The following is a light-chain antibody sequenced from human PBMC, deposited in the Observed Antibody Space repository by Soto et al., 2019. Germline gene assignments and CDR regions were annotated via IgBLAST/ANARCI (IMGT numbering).Light chain of an antibody. Sequence: TQSPSSVSASVGDRVTITCRASQDISNWLAWYQQKPGQAPRLLIYGASSRATGIPDRFSGSGSGTDFTLTITPLEPDDFVVYFCQQYDSSPITFGQGTRLEIK. CDR3: QQYDSSPIT. J-gene: IGKJ5*01. V-gene: IGKV3-20*01. CDR1: QDISNW. CDR2: GAS.